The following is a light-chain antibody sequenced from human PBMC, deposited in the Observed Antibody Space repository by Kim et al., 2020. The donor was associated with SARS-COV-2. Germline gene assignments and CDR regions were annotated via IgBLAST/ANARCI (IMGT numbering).Light chain of an antibody. CDR1: QSVSSY. Sequence: SLSPGERVTLSCRASQSVSSYLAWYQHKPGQPPRLLIYDASNRATGIPARFSGSGSGTDFTLTIISLEPEDFAVYYCQQRSNWPLTFGGGTKVEI. CDR3: QQRSNWPLT. J-gene: IGKJ4*01. V-gene: IGKV3-11*01. CDR2: DAS.